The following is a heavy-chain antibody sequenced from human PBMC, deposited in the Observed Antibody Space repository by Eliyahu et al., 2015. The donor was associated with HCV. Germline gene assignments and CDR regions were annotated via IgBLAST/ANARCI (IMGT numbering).Heavy chain of an antibody. D-gene: IGHD4-17*01. CDR2: ISGSGGST. CDR1: GFTFSSYA. Sequence: EVQLLESGGALVQPGGSLRLSCAASGFTFSSYAMSWVRQAPGKGLEWVSAISGSGGSTYYADSVKGRFTISRDNSKNTLYLQMNSLRAEDTAVYYCARGDIYGDYAASFDYWGQGTLVTVSS. V-gene: IGHV3-23*01. J-gene: IGHJ4*02. CDR3: ARGDIYGDYAASFDY.